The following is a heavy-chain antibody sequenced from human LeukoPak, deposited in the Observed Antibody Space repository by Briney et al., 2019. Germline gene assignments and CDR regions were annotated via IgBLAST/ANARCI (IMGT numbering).Heavy chain of an antibody. Sequence: PGGSLRLSCVASGFILSNYWMHWVRQAPGKGLVWVSRINSDGSTPAYADSVKGRFTISRDNAKNTLYLEMKSLSPEDTAVYYCARFLYSGSYYNWGQGTLVTVSS. V-gene: IGHV3-74*01. CDR3: ARFLYSGSYYN. CDR2: INSDGSTP. CDR1: GFILSNYW. J-gene: IGHJ4*02. D-gene: IGHD1-26*01.